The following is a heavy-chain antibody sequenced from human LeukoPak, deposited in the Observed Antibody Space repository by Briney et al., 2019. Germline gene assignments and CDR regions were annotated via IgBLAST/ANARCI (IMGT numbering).Heavy chain of an antibody. V-gene: IGHV3-23*01. D-gene: IGHD1-26*01. CDR1: GFNFGDNT. CDR3: AKDLGWELPAEAY. J-gene: IGHJ4*02. Sequence: GGSLRLSCTASGFNFGDNTMHWVRQAPGKGLEWLATIYGSGVSISYADSVKGRFTISRDNSNNTLYLQMNSLRVEDTAMYFCAKDLGWELPAEAYWGQGILVTVSS. CDR2: IYGSGVSI.